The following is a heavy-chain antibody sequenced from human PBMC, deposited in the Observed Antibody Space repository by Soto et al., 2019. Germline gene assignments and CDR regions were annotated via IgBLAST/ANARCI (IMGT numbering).Heavy chain of an antibody. CDR1: GGTFSSYA. V-gene: IGHV1-69*01. J-gene: IGHJ4*02. CDR3: ARDRSGIAAAGSLGDY. CDR2: IIPIFGTA. D-gene: IGHD6-13*01. Sequence: SVKVSCKASGGTFSSYAISWVRQAPGQGLEWMGGIIPIFGTANYAQKFQGRVTITADESTSTAYMELSSLRSEDTAVYYCARDRSGIAAAGSLGDYWGQGTLVTVSS.